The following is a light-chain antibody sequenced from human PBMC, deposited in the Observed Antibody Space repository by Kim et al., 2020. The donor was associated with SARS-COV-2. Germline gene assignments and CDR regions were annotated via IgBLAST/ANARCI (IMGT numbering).Light chain of an antibody. CDR3: SSYTSSSTLPYV. CDR2: DVS. CDR1: SSDVGGYNY. J-gene: IGLJ1*01. Sequence: SIPVSCPGTSSDVGGYNYVSWYQQHPGKAPKLMIYDVSNRPSGVSNRFSGSKSGNTASLTISGLQAEDEADYYCSSYTSSSTLPYVFGTGTKVTVL. V-gene: IGLV2-14*03.